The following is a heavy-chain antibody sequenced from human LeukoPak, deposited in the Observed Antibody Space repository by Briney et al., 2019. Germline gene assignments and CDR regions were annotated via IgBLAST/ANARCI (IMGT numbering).Heavy chain of an antibody. CDR3: ARGGELLWFGELEKRWFDP. Sequence: ASVKVSCKASGYTFTNYGINWLRQAPGQGLEWMGWISAYNGNTNYAQNLQGRVTMTTDTSTSTAYMELRSLRSDDTAVYYCARGGELLWFGELEKRWFDPWGQGTLVTVSS. D-gene: IGHD3-10*01. V-gene: IGHV1-18*01. J-gene: IGHJ5*02. CDR2: ISAYNGNT. CDR1: GYTFTNYG.